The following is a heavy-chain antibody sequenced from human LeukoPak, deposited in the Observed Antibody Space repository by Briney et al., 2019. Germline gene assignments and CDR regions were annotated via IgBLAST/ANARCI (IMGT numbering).Heavy chain of an antibody. D-gene: IGHD6-19*01. Sequence: PGGSLRLSCAASGFSFSTYEMNWVRQAPGKGLEWVSVIYSGGSTYYADSVKGRFTISRHNSKNTLYLQMNSLRAEDTAVYYCAKGYSSGWYGIYYFDYWGQGTLVTVSS. CDR1: GFSFSTYE. J-gene: IGHJ4*02. CDR2: IYSGGST. CDR3: AKGYSSGWYGIYYFDY. V-gene: IGHV3-53*04.